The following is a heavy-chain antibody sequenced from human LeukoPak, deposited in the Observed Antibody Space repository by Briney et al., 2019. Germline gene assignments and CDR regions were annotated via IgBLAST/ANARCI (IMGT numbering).Heavy chain of an antibody. D-gene: IGHD2-15*01. J-gene: IGHJ4*02. CDR3: ASSYCSGGHCYPQQTVYYFDF. CDR2: IHPSTGNP. CDR1: GHTFTNYA. Sequence: ASVKVSCKASGHTFTNYAMNWVRQAPGQGPEWMGWIHPSTGNPTYAQGFTGRFVFSLDTSVSTTYLQISSLKAEDTAVYYCASSYCSGGHCYPQQTVYYFDFWGQGTLVTVSS. V-gene: IGHV7-4-1*02.